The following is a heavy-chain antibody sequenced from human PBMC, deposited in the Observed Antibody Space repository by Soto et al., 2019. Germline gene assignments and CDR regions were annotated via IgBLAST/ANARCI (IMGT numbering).Heavy chain of an antibody. V-gene: IGHV3-73*01. J-gene: IGHJ6*02. CDR2: IRSKANSYAT. CDR3: TSLSSSSILDYYYYGMDV. D-gene: IGHD6-6*01. Sequence: GSLRLSCAVSGFTFRYAWMSWVRQAPGKGLEWVGRIRSKANSYATAYAASVKGRFTTSRDDSKNTAYLQMNSLKTEDTAVYYCTSLSSSSILDYYYYGMDVWGQGTTVTVSS. CDR1: GFTFRYAW.